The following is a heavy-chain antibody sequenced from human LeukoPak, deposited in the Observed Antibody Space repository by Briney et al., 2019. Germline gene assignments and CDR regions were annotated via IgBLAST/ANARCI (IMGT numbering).Heavy chain of an antibody. CDR2: ISGSGSNT. Sequence: GGSLRLSCAATGFTFSVYAMSWVRQAPGKGLEWVLSISGSGSNTYYADSVKGLFTISRDNSRITLYLQINSLRAGDTAVYYCADAIVGAPAHYWGQGTLVTVST. CDR3: ADAIVGAPAHY. CDR1: GFTFSVYA. D-gene: IGHD1-26*01. V-gene: IGHV3-23*01. J-gene: IGHJ4*02.